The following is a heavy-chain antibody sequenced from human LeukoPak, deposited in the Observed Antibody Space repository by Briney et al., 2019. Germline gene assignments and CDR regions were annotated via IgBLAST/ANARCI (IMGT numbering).Heavy chain of an antibody. V-gene: IGHV3-73*01. CDR1: GFTFSGSA. Sequence: GGSLRLSCAASGFTFSGSAMHWVRQASGKGLEWVGRIRSKANSYATAYAASVKGRFTISRDDSKNTAYLQMNSLKTEDTAVYYCTRRTYYYDSSGSPTEYFQHWGQGTLVTVSS. J-gene: IGHJ1*01. CDR3: TRRTYYYDSSGSPTEYFQH. D-gene: IGHD3-22*01. CDR2: IRSKANSYAT.